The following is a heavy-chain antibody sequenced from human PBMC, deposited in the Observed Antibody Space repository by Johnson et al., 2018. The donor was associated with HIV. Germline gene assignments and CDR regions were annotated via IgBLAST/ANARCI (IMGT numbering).Heavy chain of an antibody. D-gene: IGHD3-16*01. CDR1: GLTFGSYN. CDR3: ARGFGAFDI. V-gene: IGHV3-48*01. CDR2: ISGGSSTI. Sequence: VQLVESGGGLVQPGGSLRLSCAASGLTFGSYNMNWVRQAPGKGLEWVSYISGGSSTIYYADSVNGRFTISRDNAKNSLDLQMNSLRAEHTAVYYCARGFGAFDIWGQGTMVTVSS. J-gene: IGHJ3*02.